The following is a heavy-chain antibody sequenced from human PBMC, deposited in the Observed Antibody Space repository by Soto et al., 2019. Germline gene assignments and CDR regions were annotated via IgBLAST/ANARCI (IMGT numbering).Heavy chain of an antibody. CDR2: ISDSGGHT. Sequence: EVQLLESGGGLVQPGGSLTLSCAGSGFTFSTYDMSWVRQAPGKGLEWVSSISDSGGHTYYADSVRGRFTISRDTASNSVFLQMNSLRGEDTAVYFCARQFWDYDYYGMDVWGQGTTVTVSS. CDR3: ARQFWDYDYYGMDV. CDR1: GFTFSTYD. V-gene: IGHV3-23*01. D-gene: IGHD7-27*01. J-gene: IGHJ6*02.